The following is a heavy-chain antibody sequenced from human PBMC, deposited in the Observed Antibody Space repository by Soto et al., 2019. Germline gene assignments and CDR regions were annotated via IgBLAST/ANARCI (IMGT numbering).Heavy chain of an antibody. J-gene: IGHJ4*02. CDR3: ASGIAARPTPFDY. CDR1: GFTFSDYY. Sequence: QVQLVESGGGLVKPGGSLRLSCAASGFTFSDYYMSWFRQAPGKGLEWVSYISSSSSYTNYADSVKGRFTISRDNAKNSLYLQMNSLRAEDTAVYYCASGIAARPTPFDYWGQGTLVTVSS. D-gene: IGHD6-6*01. V-gene: IGHV3-11*06. CDR2: ISSSSSYT.